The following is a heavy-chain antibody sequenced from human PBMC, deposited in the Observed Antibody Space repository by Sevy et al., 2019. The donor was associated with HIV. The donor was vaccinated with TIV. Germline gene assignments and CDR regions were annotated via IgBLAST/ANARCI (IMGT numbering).Heavy chain of an antibody. Sequence: GSLRLSCAVYGGSFSGYYWSWIRQPPGKGLEWIGEINHSGSTNYNPSLKSRVTISVDTSKNQFSLKLSSVTAADTAVYYCARPAYCGGDCYLGIRGSYYYYGMDVWGQGTTVTVSS. D-gene: IGHD2-21*01. CDR3: ARPAYCGGDCYLGIRGSYYYYGMDV. CDR1: GGSFSGYY. J-gene: IGHJ6*02. CDR2: INHSGST. V-gene: IGHV4-34*01.